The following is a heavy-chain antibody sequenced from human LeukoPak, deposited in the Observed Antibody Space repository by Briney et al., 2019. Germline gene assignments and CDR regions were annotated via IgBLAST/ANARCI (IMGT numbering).Heavy chain of an antibody. Sequence: PSETLSLTCTVSGGSISSSSYYWGWIRQPPGKGLEWIGSIYYSGSTYYNPSLKSRVTISVDTSKNQFSLKLSSVTAADTAVYYCARHSESKGIAAAGSYYYGMDVWGQGTTVTVSS. CDR1: GGSISSSSYY. J-gene: IGHJ6*02. CDR3: ARHSESKGIAAAGSYYYGMDV. D-gene: IGHD6-13*01. CDR2: IYYSGST. V-gene: IGHV4-39*01.